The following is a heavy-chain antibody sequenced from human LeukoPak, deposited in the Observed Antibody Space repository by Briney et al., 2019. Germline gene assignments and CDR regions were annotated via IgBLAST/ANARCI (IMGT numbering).Heavy chain of an antibody. D-gene: IGHD3-10*01. CDR1: GFTFSSYA. J-gene: IGHJ6*02. CDR3: AKRSRRLTIVRGVPREDV. Sequence: GGSLRLSCAASGFTFSSYAMNWARQAPGKGLEWVSGISGNGGSTYYADSVKGRFTISRDNSKDTLYLQMNSLRAEDTAVYYCAKRSRRLTIVRGVPREDVWGQGTTVTVSS. CDR2: ISGNGGST. V-gene: IGHV3-23*01.